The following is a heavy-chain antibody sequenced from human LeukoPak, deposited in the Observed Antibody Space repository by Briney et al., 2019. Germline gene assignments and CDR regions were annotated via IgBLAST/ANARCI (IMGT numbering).Heavy chain of an antibody. CDR1: GGSMKNYY. CDR3: ARHISGAATLD. D-gene: IGHD3-3*02. J-gene: IGHJ4*02. V-gene: IGHV4-59*08. Sequence: SETLSLTCTVSGGSMKNYYGSWIRQAPGKGLEWIAYIYYTGSTYYNPSLKSRVTISVDTSVNQFSLRLSSVTAADTAVYFCARHISGAATLDWGQGTLVTVSS. CDR2: IYYTGST.